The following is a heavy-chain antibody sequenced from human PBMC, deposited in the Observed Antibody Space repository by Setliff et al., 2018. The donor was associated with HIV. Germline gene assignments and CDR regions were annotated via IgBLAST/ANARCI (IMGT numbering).Heavy chain of an antibody. CDR2: ISSSSSYI. Sequence: GGSLRLSCAASGFTFSTYRMNWVRQAPGKGLEWVSSISSSSSYIYYADSLKGRFTISRDNAKNSLYLQMNSLRAEDTAVYYCARDGGSYYGYYYGMDVWGQGTTVTVSS. J-gene: IGHJ6*02. D-gene: IGHD1-26*01. CDR3: ARDGGSYYGYYYGMDV. V-gene: IGHV3-21*01. CDR1: GFTFSTYR.